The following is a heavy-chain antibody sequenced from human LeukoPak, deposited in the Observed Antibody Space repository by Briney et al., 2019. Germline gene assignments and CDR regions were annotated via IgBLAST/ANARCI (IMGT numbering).Heavy chain of an antibody. Sequence: GGSLRLSRAASGFTFSSYGMHWVRQAPGKGLEWVAFIRYDGSNKYYADSVKGRFTISRDNYKNTLYLQMNSLRADDTAVYYCSKEKSSGGHDAFDIWGQGTMVTVSS. V-gene: IGHV3-30*02. D-gene: IGHD6-19*01. CDR1: GFTFSSYG. CDR3: SKEKSSGGHDAFDI. CDR2: IRYDGSNK. J-gene: IGHJ3*02.